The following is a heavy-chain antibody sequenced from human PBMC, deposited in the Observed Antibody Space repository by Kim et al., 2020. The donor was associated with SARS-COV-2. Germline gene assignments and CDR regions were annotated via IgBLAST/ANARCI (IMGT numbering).Heavy chain of an antibody. Sequence: GESLKISCKGSGHTFSTYWIGWVRQMPGKGLEWMGNVFVGDSDTRYSPSFQGQVTISVDKSISTAYLQWSSLKASDTAVYFCARHPSGGSFDYWGQGTLVTVSS. CDR2: VFVGDSDT. CDR1: GHTFSTYW. CDR3: ARHPSGGSFDY. J-gene: IGHJ4*02. V-gene: IGHV5-51*01. D-gene: IGHD1-26*01.